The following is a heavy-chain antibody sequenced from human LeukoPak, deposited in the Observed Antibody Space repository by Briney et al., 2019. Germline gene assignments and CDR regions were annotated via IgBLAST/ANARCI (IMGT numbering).Heavy chain of an antibody. CDR3: AGHSFDTVDAFDV. J-gene: IGHJ3*01. D-gene: IGHD2-2*02. Sequence: GESLQISCKASGFSFPNYWIGGVRQMPRKGLEWMGIIYPGDSDTRYSPSFQGQVTISADKSSSTAYLQWRSLKASDTAMYYCAGHSFDTVDAFDVWGQGTIVIVSA. CDR1: GFSFPNYW. CDR2: IYPGDSDT. V-gene: IGHV5-51*01.